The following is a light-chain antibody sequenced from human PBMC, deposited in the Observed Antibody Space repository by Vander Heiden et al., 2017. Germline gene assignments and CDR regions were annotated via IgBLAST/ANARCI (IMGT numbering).Light chain of an antibody. V-gene: IGKV1-39*01. J-gene: IGKJ1*01. CDR1: QSISSY. CDR3: QQSYSTPPT. CDR2: AAS. Sequence: DLQMTQSPSSLSAPVGDRVTITCRASQSISSYLNWYQQKPGKAPKLLIYAASSLQSGVPSRFSGSGSGTDFTLTISSLQPEDFATYYCQQSYSTPPTFGQGTKVEIK.